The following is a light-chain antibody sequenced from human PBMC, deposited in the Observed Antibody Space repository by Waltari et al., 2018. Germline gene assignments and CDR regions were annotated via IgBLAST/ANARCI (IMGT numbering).Light chain of an antibody. CDR3: QQRANWPPLT. Sequence: EIFLTQSPATLSLAPGDRATLSCRASQSVSTFLAWYQQKPGQAPRLLIYHASTRATGVPARFSGSGSGTDFTLTISSLEPEDFGVYYCQQRANWPPLTFGGGTKVEI. J-gene: IGKJ4*01. CDR2: HAS. V-gene: IGKV3-11*01. CDR1: QSVSTF.